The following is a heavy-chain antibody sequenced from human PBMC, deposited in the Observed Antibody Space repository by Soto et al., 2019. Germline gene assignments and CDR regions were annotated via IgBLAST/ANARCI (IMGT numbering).Heavy chain of an antibody. Sequence: ASVKVSCKASGCTFTSYYMHWVRQAPGQGLEWMGIINPSGGSTSYAQKFQGRVTMTRDTSTSTVYMELSSLRSEDTAVYYCARDYYDSSGYPIYYFDYWGQGTLVTVSS. CDR1: GCTFTSYY. J-gene: IGHJ4*02. CDR2: INPSGGST. CDR3: ARDYYDSSGYPIYYFDY. V-gene: IGHV1-46*03. D-gene: IGHD3-22*01.